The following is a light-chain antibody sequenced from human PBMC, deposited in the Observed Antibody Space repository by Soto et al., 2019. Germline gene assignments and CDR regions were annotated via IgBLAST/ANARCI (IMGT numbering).Light chain of an antibody. CDR2: DAS. V-gene: IGKV1-5*01. J-gene: IGKJ2*01. CDR1: QSIGTL. CDR3: LQDYNYPFT. Sequence: DIQMTQSPSTVYASVGDRVTLTCRASQSIGTLLAWYQQKPGEAPKLLIYDASNLERGVSSTFSGSGYGTEFTLTINTLKHEDFAAYYCLQDYNYPFTFGQGTK.